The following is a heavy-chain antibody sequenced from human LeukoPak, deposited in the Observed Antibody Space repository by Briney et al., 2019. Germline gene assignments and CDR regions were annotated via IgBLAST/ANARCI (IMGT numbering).Heavy chain of an antibody. D-gene: IGHD3-9*01. CDR2: IKQDGSEK. Sequence: PGGSLRLSCAASGFTFSSYWMSWVRQAPGKGLEWVANIKQDGSEKYYVDSVKGRFTISRDNAKNSLYLQMNSLRAEDTAVYYCAREYYDILTGYSDYWGQGTLVTVSS. V-gene: IGHV3-7*01. J-gene: IGHJ4*02. CDR3: AREYYDILTGYSDY. CDR1: GFTFSSYW.